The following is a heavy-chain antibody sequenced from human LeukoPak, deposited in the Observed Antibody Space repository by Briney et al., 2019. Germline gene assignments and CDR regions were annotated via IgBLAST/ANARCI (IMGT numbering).Heavy chain of an antibody. Sequence: SETLSLTCAVYGGSFSGYYWSWIRQPPGKGLEWIGEINHSGSTNYNPSLKSRVTISVDTSKNQFSLKLSSVTAADTAVYYCARRYVGNRNYGTYYYYMDVWGKGTTVTVSS. D-gene: IGHD1-7*01. CDR3: ARRYVGNRNYGTYYYYMDV. J-gene: IGHJ6*03. CDR1: GGSFSGYY. V-gene: IGHV4-34*01. CDR2: INHSGST.